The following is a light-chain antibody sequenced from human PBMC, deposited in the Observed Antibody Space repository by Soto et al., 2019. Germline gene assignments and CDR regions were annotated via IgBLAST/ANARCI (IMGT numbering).Light chain of an antibody. V-gene: IGLV2-8*01. Sequence: QSALTQPPSASGSPGQSVTISCTGTSSDVGRYDYVSWYRQDPGKAPKLMIYEVNVRPSGVPDRFSGSKSGNTASLTVSGLQAEDEADYYCSSSAGSNNLGVFGGGTKLTVL. CDR3: SSSAGSNNLGV. CDR1: SSDVGRYDY. J-gene: IGLJ2*01. CDR2: EVN.